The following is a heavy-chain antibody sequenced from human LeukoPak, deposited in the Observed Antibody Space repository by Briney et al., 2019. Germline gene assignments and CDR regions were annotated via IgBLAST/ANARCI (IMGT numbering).Heavy chain of an antibody. Sequence: SVKVSCKASGGTFSSYAISWVRQAPGQGLEWMGGIIPIFGTANYAQKFQGRVTITADESTSTAYMELSSLRSEDTAVYYCARSPSSVAATWFDPWGQGTLVSVSS. CDR3: ARSPSSVAATWFDP. V-gene: IGHV1-69*13. CDR1: GGTFSSYA. D-gene: IGHD2-15*01. J-gene: IGHJ5*02. CDR2: IIPIFGTA.